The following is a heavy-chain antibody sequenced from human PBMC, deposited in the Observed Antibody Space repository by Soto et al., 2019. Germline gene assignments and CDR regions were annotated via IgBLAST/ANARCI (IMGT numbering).Heavy chain of an antibody. CDR3: ACGVRGYSYGRFDY. CDR1: GFTFSSYW. Sequence: GGSLRLSCAASGFTFSSYWMSWVRQAPGKGLEWVANIKQDGSEKYYVDSVKGRFTISRDNAKNSLYLQMNSLRAEDTAVYYCACGVRGYSYGRFDYWGQGTLVTVSS. J-gene: IGHJ4*02. V-gene: IGHV3-7*01. D-gene: IGHD5-18*01. CDR2: IKQDGSEK.